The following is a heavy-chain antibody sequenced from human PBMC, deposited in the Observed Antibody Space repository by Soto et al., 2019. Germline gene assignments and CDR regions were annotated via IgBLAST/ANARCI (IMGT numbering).Heavy chain of an antibody. CDR1: GDSISRGGYF. J-gene: IGHJ5*02. D-gene: IGHD3-9*01. Sequence: QVQLQESGPGLVKPSQTLSLTCTVSGDSISRGGYFWSWIRQLPGKGLEWIGNIYSSGTAYYSPSLKSRVTMSVATYKHQFSLSLTSVTHADTAMYYCARDFTRYYHFDPWGQGTLVTVSS. V-gene: IGHV4-31*03. CDR3: ARDFTRYYHFDP. CDR2: IYSSGTA.